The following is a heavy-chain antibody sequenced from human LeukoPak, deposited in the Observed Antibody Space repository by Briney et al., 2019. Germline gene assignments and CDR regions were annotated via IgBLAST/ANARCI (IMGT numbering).Heavy chain of an antibody. Sequence: GGSLRLSCAASGFTFSSYGMHWVRQAPGKGLEWVAVISYDGSNKYYADSVKGRFTISRDNAKNSLYLQMNSLRAEDTAVYYCARDPKPYYYDSSGYYPLDWWGQGTLVTVSS. CDR2: ISYDGSNK. D-gene: IGHD3-22*01. J-gene: IGHJ4*02. V-gene: IGHV3-30*03. CDR1: GFTFSSYG. CDR3: ARDPKPYYYDSSGYYPLDW.